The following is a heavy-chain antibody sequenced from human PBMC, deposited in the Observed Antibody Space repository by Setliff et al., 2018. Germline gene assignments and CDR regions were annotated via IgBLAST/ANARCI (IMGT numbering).Heavy chain of an antibody. CDR2: ISVYSGNT. Sequence: GASVKVSCKTSGYTFSDYGITWVRQAPGQGLEWMGWISVYSGNTNYAQKLQGRATMTTDTSTSTAYMELRSLTPDDTAVYYCSRLVRYCTARTCQTASGAEIWGQGTLVTVSS. V-gene: IGHV1-18*04. J-gene: IGHJ4*02. CDR1: GYTFSDYG. CDR3: SRLVRYCTARTCQTASGAEI. D-gene: IGHD2-8*02.